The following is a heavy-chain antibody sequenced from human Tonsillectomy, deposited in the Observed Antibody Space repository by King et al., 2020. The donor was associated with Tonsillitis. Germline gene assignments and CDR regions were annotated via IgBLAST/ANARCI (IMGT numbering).Heavy chain of an antibody. Sequence: VQLVESGADVKKPGASVKVSCKASAYTFTTFYIHWVRQAPGQGLEWMGIIYPSGGSTNSAQKFQGRVTMTRDTSTSTVYMELSSLRSEDTAVYYCALGSTKPNQFDYWGQGTRVTVSS. CDR2: IYPSGGST. D-gene: IGHD1-26*01. CDR3: ALGSTKPNQFDY. J-gene: IGHJ4*02. V-gene: IGHV1-46*03. CDR1: AYTFTTFY.